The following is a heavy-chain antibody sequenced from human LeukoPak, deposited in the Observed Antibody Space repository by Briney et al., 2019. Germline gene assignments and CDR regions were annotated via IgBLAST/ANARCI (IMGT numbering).Heavy chain of an antibody. Sequence: GGSLRLSCGASGFTFSRYAMSWVRQAPGKGLQWVSQIDGSGGAIYYADSVRGRFAISRDNSKNTLFLQMNSLRAEDTAVYYCARRGGGGDWGDFDIWGQGTMVTVSS. CDR2: IDGSGGAI. CDR1: GFTFSRYA. D-gene: IGHD2-21*02. CDR3: ARRGGGGDWGDFDI. J-gene: IGHJ3*02. V-gene: IGHV3-23*01.